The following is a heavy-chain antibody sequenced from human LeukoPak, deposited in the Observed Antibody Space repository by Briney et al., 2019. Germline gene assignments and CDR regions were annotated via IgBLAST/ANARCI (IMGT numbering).Heavy chain of an antibody. Sequence: GGSPRLSCAASGFTFISYSMNWVRQAPGKGLEWVSSISSSSSYIYYADSVKGRFTISRDNAKNSLYLQMNSLRAEDTAVYYCARDAVLVPAAIGFDYWGQGTLVTVSS. CDR1: GFTFISYS. D-gene: IGHD2-2*02. CDR2: ISSSSSYI. V-gene: IGHV3-21*01. CDR3: ARDAVLVPAAIGFDY. J-gene: IGHJ4*02.